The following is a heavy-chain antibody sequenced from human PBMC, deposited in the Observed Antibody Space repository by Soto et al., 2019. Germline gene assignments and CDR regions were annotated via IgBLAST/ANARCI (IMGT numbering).Heavy chain of an antibody. V-gene: IGHV4-34*01. J-gene: IGHJ4*02. Sequence: SETLSLTCAVYGGSFSAYYWRWIRQPPGEGLEWIGEFNHSGGTSYNPSLKSRVTISVDTSKSRFSLKLTSVTAADRAVYHCARGSVGTVDSSGLYEYWGQGTPVTVSS. CDR3: ARGSVGTVDSSGLYEY. CDR2: FNHSGGT. CDR1: GGSFSAYY. D-gene: IGHD3-22*01.